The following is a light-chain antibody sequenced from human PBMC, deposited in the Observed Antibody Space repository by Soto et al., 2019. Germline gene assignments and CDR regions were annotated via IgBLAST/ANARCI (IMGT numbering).Light chain of an antibody. J-gene: IGLJ1*01. Sequence: QSALTQPASVSGSPGQSITISCTGTAGDVGGYNYVSWYQQHPGKAPKLMIYEVSNRPSGVSNRSSGSKSGNTASLTISGLQAEDEADYYCSSYTSSTFYVFGTGTKVTVL. CDR1: AGDVGGYNY. CDR3: SSYTSSTFYV. CDR2: EVS. V-gene: IGLV2-14*01.